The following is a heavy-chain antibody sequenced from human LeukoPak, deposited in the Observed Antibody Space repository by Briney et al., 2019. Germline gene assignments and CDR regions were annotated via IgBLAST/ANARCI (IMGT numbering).Heavy chain of an antibody. CDR2: IRYDGSNK. V-gene: IGHV3-30*02. D-gene: IGHD6-13*01. CDR1: GFTFSSYG. Sequence: GGSLRLSCAASGFTFSSYGMHWVRQAPGKGLEWVAFIRYDGSNKYYADSVKGRFTISRDNSKNTLYLQMNSLRAEDTAVYYCARDRYGVAAEGSWFDPWGQGTLVTVSS. CDR3: ARDRYGVAAEGSWFDP. J-gene: IGHJ5*02.